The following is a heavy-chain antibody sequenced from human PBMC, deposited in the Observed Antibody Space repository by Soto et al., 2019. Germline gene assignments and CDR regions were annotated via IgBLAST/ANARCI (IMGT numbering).Heavy chain of an antibody. CDR1: GFTFSSYS. Sequence: PGGSLRLSCAASGFTFSSYSMSWVRQAPGKGLEWVSYISSSSSTIYYADSVKGRFTIPRDNAKNSLYLQMNGLRAEDTAVYYCARANYYGSPGDFDYWGQGTLVTVS. D-gene: IGHD3-10*01. CDR3: ARANYYGSPGDFDY. CDR2: ISSSSSTI. V-gene: IGHV3-48*01. J-gene: IGHJ4*02.